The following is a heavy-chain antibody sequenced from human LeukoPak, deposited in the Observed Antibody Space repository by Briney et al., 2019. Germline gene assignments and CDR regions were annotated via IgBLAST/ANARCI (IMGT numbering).Heavy chain of an antibody. D-gene: IGHD3-9*01. Sequence: GGSLRLSCAASGFTFSSYAMSWVRQAPGKGLEWVSAISGSGGSTYYADSVKGRFTISRDNSKNTLYLQMNSLRAEDTAVYYCAKAKDILIGYNWFDPWGQGTLVTVSS. CDR2: ISGSGGST. V-gene: IGHV3-23*01. J-gene: IGHJ5*02. CDR3: AKAKDILIGYNWFDP. CDR1: GFTFSSYA.